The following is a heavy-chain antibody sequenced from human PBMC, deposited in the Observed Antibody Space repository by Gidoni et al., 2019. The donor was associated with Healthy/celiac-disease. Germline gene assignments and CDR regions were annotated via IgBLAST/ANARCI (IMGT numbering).Heavy chain of an antibody. D-gene: IGHD3-22*01. Sequence: QVQLQESGPGLVKPSGTLSLTCAVSGGSIRSSNWWSWVRQPPGKGLEWIGEIYHSGSTNYNPSLKSRVTISVDKSKNQFSLKLSSVTAADTAVYYCARRGASWLGTRYFDYWGQGTLVTVSS. V-gene: IGHV4-4*02. CDR1: GGSIRSSNW. J-gene: IGHJ4*02. CDR2: IYHSGST. CDR3: ARRGASWLGTRYFDY.